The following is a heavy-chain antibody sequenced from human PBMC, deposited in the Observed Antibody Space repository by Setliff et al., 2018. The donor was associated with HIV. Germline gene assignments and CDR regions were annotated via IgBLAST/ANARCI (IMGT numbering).Heavy chain of an antibody. V-gene: IGHV4-4*07. CDR3: ATLDAHGKNFLGF. CDR1: GGSISRFY. D-gene: IGHD1-1*01. Sequence: SETLSLTCTVSGGSISRFYWSWIRQSAEQGLEWIGRVYADGRTNYNPSLKSRVNISIDTSKNQFSLRLSSVTAADTAKYYCATLDAHGKNFLGFWGQGTLVTVSS. CDR2: VYADGRT. J-gene: IGHJ4*02.